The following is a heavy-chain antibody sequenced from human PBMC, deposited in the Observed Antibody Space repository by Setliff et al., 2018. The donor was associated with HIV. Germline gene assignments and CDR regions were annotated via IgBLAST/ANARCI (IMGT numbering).Heavy chain of an antibody. D-gene: IGHD3-16*01. CDR3: GAPTNWFDP. Sequence: TSETLSLTCTVSGGSVSSKSFYWGWIRQPPGKGLEWIGSIRYSGTTHYNPSLKSRVTISVDTSNNQFSLKASDTAMYFCATYAEGAPTNWFDPWGQGTLVTVSS. J-gene: IGHJ5*02. CDR1: GGSVSSKSFY. CDR2: IRYSGTT. V-gene: IGHV4-39*07.